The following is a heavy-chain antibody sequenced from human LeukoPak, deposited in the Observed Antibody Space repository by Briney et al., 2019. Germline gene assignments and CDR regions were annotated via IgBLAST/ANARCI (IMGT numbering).Heavy chain of an antibody. CDR2: ISGGDGRIT. D-gene: IGHD2-8*01. CDR3: ARQWRGVHNCFDS. J-gene: IGHJ5*01. CDR1: GFTFSSYA. Sequence: GRSLRLSCAASGFTFSSYAMHWVRQAPGKGLEWVAVISGGDGRITRFTESVKGRFTISRDNSKSTLYLQMNSLSAEDTAVYYCARQWRGVHNCFDSWGQGTPVTVSS. V-gene: IGHV3-30*04.